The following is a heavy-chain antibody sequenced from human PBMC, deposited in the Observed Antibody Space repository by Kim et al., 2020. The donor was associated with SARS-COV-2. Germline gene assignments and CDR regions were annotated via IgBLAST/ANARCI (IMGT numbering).Heavy chain of an antibody. V-gene: IGHV3-23*03. Sequence: GGSLRLSCAASGFTFSSYAMSWVRQAPGKGLEWVSVIYSGGSSTYYADSVKGRFTISRDNSKNTLYLQMNSLRAEDTAVYYCAKNWRDRATYYYDSSGYYYDYWGQGTLVTVSS. CDR3: AKNWRDRATYYYDSSGYYYDY. CDR1: GFTFSSYA. J-gene: IGHJ4*02. D-gene: IGHD3-22*01. CDR2: IYSGGSST.